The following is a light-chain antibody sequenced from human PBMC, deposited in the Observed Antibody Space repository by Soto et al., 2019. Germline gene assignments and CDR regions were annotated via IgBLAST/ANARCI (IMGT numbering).Light chain of an antibody. CDR3: MQSTHWPPT. J-gene: IGKJ1*01. CDR2: LTS. Sequence: DVVMTQSPLSLPVTLGQSASISCRSSQSIAYSDGYTYMNWFQQRPGQSPRRLISLTSRRDSGVPDRFSGSGSGTDFTLTISRVEAEDVVIYYCMQSTHWPPTCGRGTTVEIK. V-gene: IGKV2-30*01. CDR1: QSIAYSDGYTY.